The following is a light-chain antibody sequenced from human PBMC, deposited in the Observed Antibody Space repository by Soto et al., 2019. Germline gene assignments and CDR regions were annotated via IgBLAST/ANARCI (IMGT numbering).Light chain of an antibody. V-gene: IGLV2-14*01. J-gene: IGLJ1*01. CDR3: FSHRGGDSHV. CDR1: SSDVGAYNY. Sequence: QSVLTQPASVSGSPGQSITISRTGTSSDVGAYNYVSWYQQYPGKAPKLMIYGVTNRPSGVSNRFSGSKTGNTASLTISGLQAEDEADYYCFSHRGGDSHVFGTGTKVTVL. CDR2: GVT.